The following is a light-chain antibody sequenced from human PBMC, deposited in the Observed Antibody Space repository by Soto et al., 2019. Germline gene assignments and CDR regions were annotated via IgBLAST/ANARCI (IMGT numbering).Light chain of an antibody. CDR3: QHRYNWPLT. CDR1: QSVSSSY. Sequence: EIVLTQSPGTLSLSPGEIATLSCRASQSVSSSYLGWYQQKPGQPPRLLIYDASNRASGIPARFSGSGSGTDFTLTINSLEPEDFAIYYCQHRYNWPLTFGAGTKVDIK. V-gene: IGKV3-11*01. J-gene: IGKJ4*01. CDR2: DAS.